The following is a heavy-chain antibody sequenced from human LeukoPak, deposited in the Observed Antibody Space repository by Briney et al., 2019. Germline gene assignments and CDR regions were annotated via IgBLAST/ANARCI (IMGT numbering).Heavy chain of an antibody. CDR1: GGSFRHYS. V-gene: IGHV4-34*01. CDR3: ARGDIGGITGTTGHNNWFDP. J-gene: IGHJ5*02. CDR2: ITDDGST. Sequence: SETLSLTCAVYGGSFRHYSWSWIRQPPGKGLEWIGEITDDGSTNYSPSLKSRVTISLDTSKNQFSLKLSSVTAADTAVYYCARGDIGGITGTTGHNNWFDPWGQGTLVTVSS. D-gene: IGHD1-7*01.